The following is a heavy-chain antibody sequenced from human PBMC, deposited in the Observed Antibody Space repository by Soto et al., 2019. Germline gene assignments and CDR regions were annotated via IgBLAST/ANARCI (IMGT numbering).Heavy chain of an antibody. V-gene: IGHV4-39*01. CDR3: ARREVSRYYDSSGFDI. D-gene: IGHD3-22*01. Sequence: SETLSLTCTVSGGSISSSSYYWGWIRQPPGRGLEWIGSIYYSGSTYYNPSLKSRVTISVDTSKNQFSLKLSSVTAADTAIYYCARREVSRYYDSSGFDIWGQGTMVTVS. CDR1: GGSISSSSYY. J-gene: IGHJ3*02. CDR2: IYYSGST.